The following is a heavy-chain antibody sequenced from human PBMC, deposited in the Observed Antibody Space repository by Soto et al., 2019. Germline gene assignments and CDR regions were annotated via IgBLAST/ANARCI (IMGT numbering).Heavy chain of an antibody. J-gene: IGHJ6*02. V-gene: IGHV4-4*02. CDR3: ARRDSYGTNYYGMDV. CDR1: GGSISSSNW. D-gene: IGHD5-18*01. CDR2: IYHSGST. Sequence: SETLSLTCAVSGGSISSSNWWSWVRQPPGKGLEWIGEIYHSGSTNYNPSLKSRVTISVDKSKNQFSLKLSSVTAADTAVYYCARRDSYGTNYYGMDVWGQGTTVTVSS.